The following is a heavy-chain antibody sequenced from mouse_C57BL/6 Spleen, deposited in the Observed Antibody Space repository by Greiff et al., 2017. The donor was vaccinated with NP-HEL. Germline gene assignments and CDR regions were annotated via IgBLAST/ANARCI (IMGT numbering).Heavy chain of an antibody. J-gene: IGHJ4*01. CDR1: GFSLTSYA. Sequence: VQGVESGPGLVAPSKSLSITCTVSGFSLTSYAISWVRQPPGKGLEWLGVIWTGGGTNYNSALKSRLSISKDNSKSQVFLKMNSLQTDDTARYYCARNYYYGSSYVYAMDYWGQGTSVTVSS. D-gene: IGHD1-1*01. V-gene: IGHV2-9-1*01. CDR3: ARNYYYGSSYVYAMDY. CDR2: IWTGGGT.